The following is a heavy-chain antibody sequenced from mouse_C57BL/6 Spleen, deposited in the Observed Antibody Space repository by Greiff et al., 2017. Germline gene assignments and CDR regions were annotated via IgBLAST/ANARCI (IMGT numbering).Heavy chain of an antibody. V-gene: IGHV2-2*01. CDR1: GFSLTSYG. J-gene: IGHJ3*01. CDR2: IWSGGST. CDR3: ARGHYYGSSYFAY. D-gene: IGHD1-1*01. Sequence: VQLQQSGPGLVQPSQSLSITCTVSGFSLTSYGVHWVRQSPGKGLEWLGVIWSGGSTDYNAAFISRLSISKDNSKGQVFFKMNSLQADDTAIYYCARGHYYGSSYFAYWGQGTLVTVSA.